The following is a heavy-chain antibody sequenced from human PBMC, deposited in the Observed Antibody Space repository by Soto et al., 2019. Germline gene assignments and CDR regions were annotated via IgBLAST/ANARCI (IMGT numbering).Heavy chain of an antibody. CDR1: GGSISSTNW. V-gene: IGHV4-4*02. D-gene: IGHD6-13*01. Sequence: QVQLQESGPGLVKPSGTLSLTCAVSGGSISSTNWWNWVRQPPGKGLEWIGEIYHSGSTKYNPSLKSRVTLSVDKSKNQFSRKLSSVTAADTAVYYCARVIATAVHWFDPWGQGTLVTVSS. J-gene: IGHJ5*02. CDR3: ARVIATAVHWFDP. CDR2: IYHSGST.